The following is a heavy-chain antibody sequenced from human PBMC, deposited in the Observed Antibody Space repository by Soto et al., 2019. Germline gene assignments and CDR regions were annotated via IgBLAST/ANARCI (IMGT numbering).Heavy chain of an antibody. J-gene: IGHJ4*02. CDR1: GFTFSSYA. D-gene: IGHD3-16*01. Sequence: QVQLVESGGGVVQPGRSLRLSCAASGFTFSSYAMHWVRRAPGKGLEGMAVMSYDGSNKYYADSVKGRFTISRDNSKNSLYLQMNSLRPEGTALYYCARDGGAYWGQGTLVIVSS. CDR2: MSYDGSNK. CDR3: ARDGGAY. V-gene: IGHV3-30-3*01.